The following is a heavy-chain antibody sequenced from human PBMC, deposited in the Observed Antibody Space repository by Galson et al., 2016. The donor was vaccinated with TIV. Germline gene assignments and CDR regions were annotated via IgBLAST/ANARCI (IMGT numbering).Heavy chain of an antibody. D-gene: IGHD1-26*01. CDR3: ARQGPTKGSLGY. CDR2: MHPGDSDT. Sequence: QSGAEVKKPGESLKISCKASGYTFTSLWIGWVRRVPGKGLEWMGIMHPGDSDTIYSPSFQGQITISADKSISTVYLQWSSLKASDAALYYCARQGPTKGSLGYWGQGTLLTVSS. CDR1: GYTFTSLW. J-gene: IGHJ4*02. V-gene: IGHV5-51*01.